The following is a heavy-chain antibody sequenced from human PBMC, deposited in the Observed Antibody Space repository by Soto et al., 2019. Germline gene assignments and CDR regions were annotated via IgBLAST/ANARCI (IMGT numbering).Heavy chain of an antibody. Sequence: SETLSLTCTVSGGSVSSGSYYWSWIRQPPGKGLEWIGYIYYSGSTNYNPSLKSRVTISVDTSKNQFSLKLSSVTAADTAVYYCAGGYSSSWYDFDYWGQGTLVTVSS. J-gene: IGHJ4*02. D-gene: IGHD6-13*01. CDR1: GGSVSSGSYY. CDR2: IYYSGST. CDR3: AGGYSSSWYDFDY. V-gene: IGHV4-61*01.